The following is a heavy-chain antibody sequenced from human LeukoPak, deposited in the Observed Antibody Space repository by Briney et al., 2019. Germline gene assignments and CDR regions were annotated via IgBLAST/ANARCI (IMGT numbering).Heavy chain of an antibody. CDR2: ISGSGGST. CDR3: AKESEGITMIVVVITTLGYFDY. J-gene: IGHJ4*02. CDR1: GFTFSSYA. V-gene: IGHV3-23*01. Sequence: GGSLRLSCAASGFTFSSYAMSWVRQAPGKGLEWVSAISGSGGSTYYADSVKGRFTISRDNSKNTLYLQMNSLRAEDTAVYYCAKESEGITMIVVVITTLGYFDYWGQGTLVTVSS. D-gene: IGHD3-22*01.